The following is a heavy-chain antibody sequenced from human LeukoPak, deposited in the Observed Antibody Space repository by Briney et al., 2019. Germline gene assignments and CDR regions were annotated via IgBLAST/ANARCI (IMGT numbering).Heavy chain of an antibody. Sequence: GGSLRLSCAASGFTFSSYGMHWVRQAPGKRLEWVAVISYDGSNKYYADSVKGRFTISRDNSKNTLYLQMNSLRAEDTAVYYCAKERSSSPIFDYWGQGTLVTVSS. CDR1: GFTFSSYG. J-gene: IGHJ4*02. CDR2: ISYDGSNK. CDR3: AKERSSSPIFDY. D-gene: IGHD6-6*01. V-gene: IGHV3-30*18.